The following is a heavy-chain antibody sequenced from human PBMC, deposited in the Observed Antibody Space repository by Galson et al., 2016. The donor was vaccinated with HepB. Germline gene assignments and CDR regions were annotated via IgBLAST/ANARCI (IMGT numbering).Heavy chain of an antibody. V-gene: IGHV3-72*01. CDR1: GFSINDYY. CDR2: IKNRANSYIT. CDR3: VRVGATS. J-gene: IGHJ4*02. Sequence: SLRLSCAAPGFSINDYYFDWVRQAPGKGLEWVGRIKNRANSYITEYAASVIGRFTVSRDDSKNLVYLQMNNLKTEDTAVYYCVRVGATSWGQGTVVTVSS. D-gene: IGHD1-26*01.